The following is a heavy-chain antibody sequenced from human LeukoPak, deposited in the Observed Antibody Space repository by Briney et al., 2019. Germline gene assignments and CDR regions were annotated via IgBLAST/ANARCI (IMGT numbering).Heavy chain of an antibody. J-gene: IGHJ4*02. Sequence: SETLSLTCTVSGGSISSSSYYWGWIRQPPGKGLEWIGSIYYSGSTHYNPSLKSRVTISMDTSKNQFSLRLSSVTAADTAVYYCARDADYDTLTGYSGFDYWGQGTLVPASS. V-gene: IGHV4-39*07. CDR1: GGSISSSSYY. CDR3: ARDADYDTLTGYSGFDY. CDR2: IYYSGST. D-gene: IGHD3-9*01.